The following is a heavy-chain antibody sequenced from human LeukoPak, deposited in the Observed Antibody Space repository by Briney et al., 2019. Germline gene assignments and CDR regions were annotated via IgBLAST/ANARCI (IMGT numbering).Heavy chain of an antibody. CDR1: GFSFSSYS. V-gene: IGHV3-21*01. CDR2: ISSSSSYR. Sequence: PGGSLRLSCAASGFSFSSYSMNWVRQAPGKGLEWVSSISSSSSYRYYADSVKGRFTISRDNAKNSLYLQMNSLRPEDTDVYYCARQYSSSSPFDYWGQGTLVTVSS. CDR3: ARQYSSSSPFDY. J-gene: IGHJ4*02. D-gene: IGHD6-6*01.